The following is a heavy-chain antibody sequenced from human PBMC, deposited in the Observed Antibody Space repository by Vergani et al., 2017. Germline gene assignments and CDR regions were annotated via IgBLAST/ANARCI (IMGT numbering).Heavy chain of an antibody. CDR2: ISGSGGST. J-gene: IGHJ6*03. V-gene: IGHV3-23*01. D-gene: IGHD3-3*01. CDR1: GFTFSSYA. Sequence: EVQLLESGGGLVQPGGSLRLYCAASGFTFSSYAMSWVRQAPGKGLEWVSAISGSGGSTYYADSVKGRFTISRDNSKNTLYLQMNSLRAEDTAVYYCAKGNDFWSGYGRPYYYYYMDVWGKGTTVTVSS. CDR3: AKGNDFWSGYGRPYYYYYMDV.